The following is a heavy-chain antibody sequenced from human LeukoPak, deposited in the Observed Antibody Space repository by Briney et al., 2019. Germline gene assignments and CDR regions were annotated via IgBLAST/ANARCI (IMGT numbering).Heavy chain of an antibody. J-gene: IGHJ4*02. CDR2: IYYSGST. Sequence: PSETLSLTCTVSGGSISSSSYCWGWIRQPPGKGLVWIGSIYYSGSTYYNPSLKSRVTISVDTSKNQFSLKLSSVTAADTAVYYCARGRGDFWSGYYSWLDYWGQGTLVTVSS. CDR1: GGSISSSSYC. D-gene: IGHD3-3*01. V-gene: IGHV4-39*07. CDR3: ARGRGDFWSGYYSWLDY.